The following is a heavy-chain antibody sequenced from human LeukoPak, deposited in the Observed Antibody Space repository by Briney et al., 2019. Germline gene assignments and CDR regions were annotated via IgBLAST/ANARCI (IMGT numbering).Heavy chain of an antibody. Sequence: ASMKVSCKASGGTFSSYAISWVRQAPGQGLEWMGGIIPIFGTANYAQKFQGRVTITADESTSTAYMELSSLRSEDTAVYYCARGTLGYCSSTSCYIPDDYWGQGTLVTVSS. V-gene: IGHV1-69*13. CDR3: ARGTLGYCSSTSCYIPDDY. CDR2: IIPIFGTA. J-gene: IGHJ4*02. CDR1: GGTFSSYA. D-gene: IGHD2-2*02.